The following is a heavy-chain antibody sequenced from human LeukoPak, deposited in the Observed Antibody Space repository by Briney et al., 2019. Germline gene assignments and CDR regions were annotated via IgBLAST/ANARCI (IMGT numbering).Heavy chain of an antibody. Sequence: PGRSLRLSCTASGFTFGDYAMSWVRQAPGKGLEWVGFIRSKAYGGTTEYAASVKGRFTISRGDSKSIAYLQMNSLKTEDTAVYYCTRDRTTVTTTLNDYWGQGTLVTVSS. CDR2: IRSKAYGGTT. D-gene: IGHD4-17*01. V-gene: IGHV3-49*04. J-gene: IGHJ4*02. CDR3: TRDRTTVTTTLNDY. CDR1: GFTFGDYA.